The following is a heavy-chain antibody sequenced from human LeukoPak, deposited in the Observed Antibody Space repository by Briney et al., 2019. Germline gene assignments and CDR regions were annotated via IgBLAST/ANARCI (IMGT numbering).Heavy chain of an antibody. D-gene: IGHD3-22*01. CDR2: ISAYNGNT. J-gene: IGHJ6*02. Sequence: ASVKVSCKASGYTFTSYGISWVRQAPRQGLEWMGWISAYNGNTNYAQKLQGRVTMTTDTSTSTAYMELRSLRSDDTAVYYCARAPEERGYYDSSGYYYYYGMNVWGQGTTVTVSS. CDR1: GYTFTSYG. CDR3: ARAPEERGYYDSSGYYYYYGMNV. V-gene: IGHV1-18*01.